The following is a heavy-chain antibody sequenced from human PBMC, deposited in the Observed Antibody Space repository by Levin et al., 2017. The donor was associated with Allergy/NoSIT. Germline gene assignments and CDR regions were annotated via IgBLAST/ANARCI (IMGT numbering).Heavy chain of an antibody. CDR3: ARAYSSSWYDY. CDR2: IAGSGGST. D-gene: IGHD6-13*01. V-gene: IGHV3-23*01. J-gene: IGHJ4*02. CDR1: GFTFSNYA. Sequence: GGSLRLSCAASGFTFSNYAMSWVRQAPGKGLEWVSSIAGSGGSTYYADSVKGRFTISRDNSKNTLYLQMNSLRAEDTALYCCARAYSSSWYDYWGQGTLVTVSS.